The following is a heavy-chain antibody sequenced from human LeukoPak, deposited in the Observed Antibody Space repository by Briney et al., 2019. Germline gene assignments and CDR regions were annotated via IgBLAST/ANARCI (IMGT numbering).Heavy chain of an antibody. V-gene: IGHV3-23*01. D-gene: IGHD3-10*01. J-gene: IGHJ4*02. Sequence: GGSLRLSCAASGFTFSSYAMSWARQAPGKGLEWVSAISGSGGSTYYADSVKGRFTISRDNSKNTLYLQMNSLRAEDTAVYYCAKSPLLWFGELLLYFDYWGQGTLVTVSS. CDR2: ISGSGGST. CDR3: AKSPLLWFGELLLYFDY. CDR1: GFTFSSYA.